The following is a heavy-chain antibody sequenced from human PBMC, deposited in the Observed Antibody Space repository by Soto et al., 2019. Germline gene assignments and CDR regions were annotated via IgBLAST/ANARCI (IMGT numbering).Heavy chain of an antibody. CDR2: ISYDGSNK. CDR3: ARDVSSGYYYVDWYFDL. D-gene: IGHD3-22*01. Sequence: QVQLVESGGGVVQPGRSLRLSCAASGFTFNSYAMHWVRQAPGKGLEWVALISYDGSNKYYADSVKGRFTISRDNSKNTLFVQMNRLRAEDTALYYCARDVSSGYYYVDWYFDLWGRGTLVTVSS. V-gene: IGHV3-30-3*01. J-gene: IGHJ2*01. CDR1: GFTFNSYA.